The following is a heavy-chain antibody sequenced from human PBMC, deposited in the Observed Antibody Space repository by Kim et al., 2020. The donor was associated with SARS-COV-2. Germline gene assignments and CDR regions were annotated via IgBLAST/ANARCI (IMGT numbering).Heavy chain of an antibody. J-gene: IGHJ3*02. V-gene: IGHV4-39*01. D-gene: IGHD3-10*01. Sequence: SETLSLTCTVSGGSISSSSYYWGWIRQPPGKGLEWIGSIYYSGSTYYNPSLKSRVTISVDTSKNQFSLKLSSVTAADTAVYYCARHGGYSQEENSPVWFGESDGIWGQGTMVTVSS. CDR2: IYYSGST. CDR1: GGSISSSSYY. CDR3: ARHGGYSQEENSPVWFGESDGI.